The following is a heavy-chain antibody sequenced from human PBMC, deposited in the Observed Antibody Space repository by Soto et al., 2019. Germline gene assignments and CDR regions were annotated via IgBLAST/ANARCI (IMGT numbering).Heavy chain of an antibody. CDR2: ISFDGSYK. D-gene: IGHD3-9*01. Sequence: QVQLVESGGGVVQPGRSLRLSCAASGFTFSDYGMHWVRQAPGKGLEWVALISFDGSYKYYADSVKGRFTISRDDSKNTLYLQMDSLRAEDTAMYYCAKDGLNGYDTYHHWGQGTLVTVSS. CDR3: AKDGLNGYDTYHH. CDR1: GFTFSDYG. V-gene: IGHV3-30*18. J-gene: IGHJ1*01.